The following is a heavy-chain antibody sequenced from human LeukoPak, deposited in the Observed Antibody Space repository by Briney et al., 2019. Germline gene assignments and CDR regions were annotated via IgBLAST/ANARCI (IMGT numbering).Heavy chain of an antibody. D-gene: IGHD3-3*01. J-gene: IGHJ6*03. Sequence: ASVKVSCKVSGYTLTELSMHWVRQAPGKGLEWMGGFDPEDGETIYAQKFQGRVTMTEDTSTDTAYTELSSLRSEDTAVYYCATGRPTIFGVFGYMDVWGKGTTVTVSS. CDR2: FDPEDGET. CDR1: GYTLTELS. V-gene: IGHV1-24*01. CDR3: ATGRPTIFGVFGYMDV.